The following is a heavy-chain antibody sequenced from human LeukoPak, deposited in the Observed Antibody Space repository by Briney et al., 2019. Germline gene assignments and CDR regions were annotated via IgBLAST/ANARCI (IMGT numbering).Heavy chain of an antibody. CDR2: IYTSGST. CDR1: GGSISSYY. D-gene: IGHD4-17*01. V-gene: IGHV4-4*07. J-gene: IGHJ4*02. CDR3: ARDVDYGDYDY. Sequence: PSETLSLTCTVSGGSISSYYWNWIRQPAGKGLEWTGRIYTSGSTNYNPSLKSRVTMSVDTSKNQFSLKLSSVTAADTAVYYCARDVDYGDYDYWGQGTLVTVSS.